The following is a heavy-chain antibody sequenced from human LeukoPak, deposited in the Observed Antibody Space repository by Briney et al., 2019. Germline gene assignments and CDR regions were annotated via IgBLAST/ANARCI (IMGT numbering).Heavy chain of an antibody. CDR2: IYYSGST. V-gene: IGHV4-39*07. CDR1: GGSISSSSYY. CDR3: AREGVRGYVVDY. Sequence: SETLSLTCTVSGGSISSSSYYWGWIRQPPGKGLEWIGSIYYSGSTYYNPSLKSRVTISVDTSKNQFSLKLSSVTAADTAVYYCAREGVRGYVVDYWGQGTLVTVSS. J-gene: IGHJ4*02. D-gene: IGHD6-25*01.